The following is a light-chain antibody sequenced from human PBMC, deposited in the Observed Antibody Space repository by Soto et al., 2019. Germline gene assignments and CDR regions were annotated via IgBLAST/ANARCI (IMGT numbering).Light chain of an antibody. V-gene: IGKV3-20*01. CDR3: QQYNNWPPYT. Sequence: EIVLTQSPGTLSLSPGERATLSCRASHTISSSYLAWYQQKPGQAPRLLMYGISRRATGIPDRFSGSGSGTEFTLTISSLQSEDFAVYYCQQYNNWPPYTFGQGTKVDIK. J-gene: IGKJ2*01. CDR1: HTISSSY. CDR2: GIS.